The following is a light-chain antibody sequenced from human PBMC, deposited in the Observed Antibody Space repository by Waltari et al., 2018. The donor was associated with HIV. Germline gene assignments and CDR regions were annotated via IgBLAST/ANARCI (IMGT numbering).Light chain of an antibody. CDR1: SSDVGGYNY. Sequence: QSALTQPRPVSGSPGQPVTTSCTGTSSDVGGYNYVSWYQQHPGKAPKLMIYDVSKRPSGVPDRFSGSKSGNTASLTISGLQAEDEADYYCCSYAGSYTPWVFGGGTKLTVL. V-gene: IGLV2-11*01. J-gene: IGLJ3*02. CDR2: DVS. CDR3: CSYAGSYTPWV.